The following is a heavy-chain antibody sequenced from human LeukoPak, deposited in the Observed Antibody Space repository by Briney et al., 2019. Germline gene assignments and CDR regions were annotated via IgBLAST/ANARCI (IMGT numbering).Heavy chain of an antibody. CDR1: GFTFSSYA. J-gene: IGHJ4*02. Sequence: TGGSLRLSCAASGFTFSSYAMSWVRQAPGKGLEWVSAISGSGGSTYYADSVKGRFTISRDNSKNTLYLQMNSLRAEDTAVYYCAKGINIYDYIWGSYRPTMGYFDYWGQGTLVTVSS. V-gene: IGHV3-23*01. CDR3: AKGINIYDYIWGSYRPTMGYFDY. D-gene: IGHD3-16*02. CDR2: ISGSGGST.